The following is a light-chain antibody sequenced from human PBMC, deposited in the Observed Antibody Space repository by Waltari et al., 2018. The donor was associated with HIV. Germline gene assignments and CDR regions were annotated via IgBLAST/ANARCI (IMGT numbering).Light chain of an antibody. CDR2: KAS. CDR3: RQYQSYSQT. CDR1: QTIRSW. V-gene: IGKV1-5*03. Sequence: DIQMTQSPSILSASVGDRVTITCRASQTIRSWLAWYQQKPGKAPNLLIYKASNLKRGVPSRFTGSGSGTDYTLTISSLQPDDSATYYCRQYQSYSQTFGQGTKLEIK. J-gene: IGKJ2*01.